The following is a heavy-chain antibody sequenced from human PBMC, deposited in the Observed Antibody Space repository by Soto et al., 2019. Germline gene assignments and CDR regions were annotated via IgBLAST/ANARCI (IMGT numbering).Heavy chain of an antibody. J-gene: IGHJ4*02. CDR2: IYYSGST. Sequence: SETLSLTCTVSGGSIRSYYWSWIRQPPGKGLEWIGYIYYSGSTNYNPSLKSRVTISVDTSKNQFSLKLSSVTAADTAVYYCARGKDYFDYWGQGTLVTVSS. V-gene: IGHV4-59*01. CDR1: GGSIRSYY. CDR3: ARGKDYFDY.